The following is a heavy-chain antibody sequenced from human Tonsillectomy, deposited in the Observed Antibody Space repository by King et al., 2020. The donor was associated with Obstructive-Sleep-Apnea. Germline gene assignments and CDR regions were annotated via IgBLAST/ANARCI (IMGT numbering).Heavy chain of an antibody. J-gene: IGHJ4*02. CDR3: ARVGQGYSYGWAYDS. CDR1: GYTFTSYG. Sequence: QLVQSGAEVKQPGASVKVSCKASGYTFTSYGISWVRQAPGQGLEWMGWISGYNGNTNYAQKLHVRVTMTTDTSTSTAYMDLRSLRSDDTAVYYCARVGQGYSYGWAYDSWGQGTLVTVSS. D-gene: IGHD5-18*01. V-gene: IGHV1-18*01. CDR2: ISGYNGNT.